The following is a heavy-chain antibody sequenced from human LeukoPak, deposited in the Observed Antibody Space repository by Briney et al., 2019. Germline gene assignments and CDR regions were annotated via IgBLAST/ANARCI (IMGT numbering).Heavy chain of an antibody. V-gene: IGHV3-74*01. D-gene: IGHD2-8*01. Sequence: GGSLRLSCAASGFSFSHYWMHWVHQGSGKGPVWVSRIIGDGTRTDYADSVKGRFTISRDNAKSTLYLQMNSLTVEDTAVYYCLRVDDTNGHNWFDPWGQGTLVTVSS. J-gene: IGHJ5*02. CDR2: IIGDGTRT. CDR3: LRVDDTNGHNWFDP. CDR1: GFSFSHYW.